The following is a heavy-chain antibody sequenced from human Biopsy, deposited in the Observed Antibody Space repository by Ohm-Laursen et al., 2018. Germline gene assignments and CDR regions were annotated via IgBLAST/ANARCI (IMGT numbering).Heavy chain of an antibody. V-gene: IGHV1-69*01. CDR1: GGTFANYA. J-gene: IGHJ4*02. CDR2: IIPIFGTA. Sequence: SSVKVSCKASGGTFANYAISWVRQAPGHGLEWMGGIIPIFGTANYAQKFQGRVTITADESTSTAYMELSSLRSDDTAVYYCARDALGGGSYRFFYWGQGSLVTVSS. CDR3: ARDALGGGSYRFFY. D-gene: IGHD1-26*01.